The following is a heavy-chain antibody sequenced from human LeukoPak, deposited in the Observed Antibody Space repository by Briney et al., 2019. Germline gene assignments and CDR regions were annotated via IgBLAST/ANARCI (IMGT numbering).Heavy chain of an antibody. CDR3: AKRVSEWELGYGMDV. CDR1: AFTFSSYA. J-gene: IGHJ6*02. V-gene: IGHV3-23*01. D-gene: IGHD1-26*01. Sequence: PGESLRLSCAASAFTFSSYAMSWVRQAPGKGLEWDSAISGSGGSTYYADSVKGRFTISRDNSKNTLYLQMNSLRAEDTAVYYCAKRVSEWELGYGMDVWGQGTTVTVSS. CDR2: ISGSGGST.